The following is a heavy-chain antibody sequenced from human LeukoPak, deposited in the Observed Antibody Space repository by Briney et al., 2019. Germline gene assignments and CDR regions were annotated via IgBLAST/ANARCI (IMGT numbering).Heavy chain of an antibody. Sequence: PGGSLRLSCAASGFTFSSYSMNWVRQAPGKGLEWVSYISSSSSTIYYADSVKGRFTISRDNAKNSLYLQMNSLRAEDTAVYYCASSIVVVPAAMVPTDYWGQGTLVTVSS. J-gene: IGHJ4*02. D-gene: IGHD2-2*01. CDR1: GFTFSSYS. CDR3: ASSIVVVPAAMVPTDY. V-gene: IGHV3-48*01. CDR2: ISSSSSTI.